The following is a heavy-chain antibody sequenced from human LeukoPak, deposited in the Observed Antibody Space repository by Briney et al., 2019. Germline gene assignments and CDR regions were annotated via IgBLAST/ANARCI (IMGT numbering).Heavy chain of an antibody. CDR3: ARGSTSAINWFDP. D-gene: IGHD2-2*01. CDR2: INPNSGGT. J-gene: IGHJ5*02. Sequence: GASVKVSCKASGYTFTGYYMHWVRQAPGQGLEWMGWINPNSGGTNYAQKFQGRVIMTRDTSISTAYMELSRLRSDDTAVYYCARGSTSAINWFDPWGQGTLVTVSS. V-gene: IGHV1-2*02. CDR1: GYTFTGYY.